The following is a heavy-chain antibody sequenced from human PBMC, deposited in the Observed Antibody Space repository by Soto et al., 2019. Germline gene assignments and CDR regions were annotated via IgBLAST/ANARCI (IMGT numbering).Heavy chain of an antibody. D-gene: IGHD3-10*01. CDR3: ARDPHYYGSGSYYYGMDV. V-gene: IGHV3-30*03. CDR2: ISYDGSNE. J-gene: IGHJ6*02. Sequence: GGSLRLSCAASGFTFSNNAMHWVRQAPGKGLEWVAAISYDGSNEYYADSVKGRFTISRDNSKNTLYLQVDSLRTEDTAVYYCARDPHYYGSGSYYYGMDVWGQGTTVTVSS. CDR1: GFTFSNNA.